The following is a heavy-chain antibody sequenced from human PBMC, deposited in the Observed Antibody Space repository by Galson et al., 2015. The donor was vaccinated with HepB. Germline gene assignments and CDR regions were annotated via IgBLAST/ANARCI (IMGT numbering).Heavy chain of an antibody. J-gene: IGHJ5*02. V-gene: IGHV1-18*01. D-gene: IGHD2-2*01. Sequence: CKASGYTFTSYGISWVRQAPGQGLEWMGWISAYNGNTNYAQKLQGRVTMTTDTSTSTAYMELRSLRSDDTAVYYCARGSYCSSTSCKGRFDPWGQGTLVTVSS. CDR3: ARGSYCSSTSCKGRFDP. CDR2: ISAYNGNT. CDR1: GYTFTSYG.